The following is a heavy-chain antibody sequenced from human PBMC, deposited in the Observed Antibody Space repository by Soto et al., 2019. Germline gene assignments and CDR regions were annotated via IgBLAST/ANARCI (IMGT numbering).Heavy chain of an antibody. Sequence: SETLSLTCTVSGGSISSYYWSWIRQPPGKGLEWIGYIYYSGSTNYNPSLKSRVTISVDTSKNQFSLKLSSVTAADTAVYYCARSSITMVPFYFDYWGQGTLVTVSS. CDR3: ARSSITMVPFYFDY. CDR2: IYYSGST. V-gene: IGHV4-59*01. CDR1: GGSISSYY. J-gene: IGHJ4*02. D-gene: IGHD3-10*01.